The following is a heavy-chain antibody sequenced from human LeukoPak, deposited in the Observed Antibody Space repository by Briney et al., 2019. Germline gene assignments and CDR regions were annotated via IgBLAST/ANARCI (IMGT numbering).Heavy chain of an antibody. J-gene: IGHJ4*02. V-gene: IGHV3-21*01. CDR2: IISSSNYI. CDR1: GFTFSSYS. CDR3: ARDRGYFDN. Sequence: GGSPRLSCAASGFTFSSYSMNWVRQAPGKGLEWLSSIISSSNYIYYADSVKGRFTISRDNVQNSLYLQMNSLRAEDTAMYYCARDRGYFDNWGQGTLVTVSS.